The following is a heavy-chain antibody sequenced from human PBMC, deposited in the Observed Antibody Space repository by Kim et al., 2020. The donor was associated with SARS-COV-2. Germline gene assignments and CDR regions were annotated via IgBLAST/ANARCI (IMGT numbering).Heavy chain of an antibody. CDR3: ARERTLWGSGTNWFDP. J-gene: IGHJ5*02. V-gene: IGHV4-61*01. CDR1: GGSVSSGSYY. Sequence: LSLTCTVSGGSVSSGSYYWSWIRQPPGKGLEWIGYIYYSGSTNYNPSLKSRVTISVDTSKNQFSLKLSSVTAADTAVYYCARERTLWGSGTNWFDPWGQGTLVTVSS. CDR2: IYYSGST. D-gene: IGHD6-19*01.